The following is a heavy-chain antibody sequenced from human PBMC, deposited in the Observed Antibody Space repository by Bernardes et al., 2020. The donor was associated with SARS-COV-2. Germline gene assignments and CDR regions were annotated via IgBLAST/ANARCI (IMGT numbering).Heavy chain of an antibody. J-gene: IGHJ4*02. Sequence: GGSLRLSCAASGFTFSSYGMHWVRQAPGKGLEWVAVISYDGSNKYYADSVKGRFTISRDNSKNTLYLQMNSLRAEDTAVYYCARPYSGSYYGHFDYWGQGTLFTVSS. CDR2: ISYDGSNK. V-gene: IGHV3-30*03. D-gene: IGHD1-26*01. CDR1: GFTFSSYG. CDR3: ARPYSGSYYGHFDY.